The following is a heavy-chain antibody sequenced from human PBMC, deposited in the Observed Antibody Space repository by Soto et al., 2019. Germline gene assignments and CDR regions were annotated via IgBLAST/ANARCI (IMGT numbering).Heavy chain of an antibody. D-gene: IGHD6-19*01. CDR1: GFAVSSKY. CDR3: VQTTGWPGFDF. J-gene: IGHJ4*02. V-gene: IGHV3-53*01. CDR2: IYGGGTT. Sequence: ESLKISCAASGFAVSSKYMTWVRQAPGKGLEWVSVIYGGGTTYYADSVKGRFTISRDTSKNTLYLQMNSLRAEDTAVYYCVQTTGWPGFDFWGQGTLVTVSP.